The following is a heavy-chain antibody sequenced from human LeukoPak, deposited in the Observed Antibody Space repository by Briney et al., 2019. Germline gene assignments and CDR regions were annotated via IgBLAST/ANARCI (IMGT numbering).Heavy chain of an antibody. CDR1: GASISSGNYY. Sequence: SQTLSLTCTVSGASISSGNYYWSWIRQPPGKGLEWIEYIYHSGTTYYNPSLNSRVTLSVDRSKNQFSLKMTSVTAADTAVYYCARDYHCGGGDCSWVDYWGQGTLVTVSS. V-gene: IGHV4-30-2*01. J-gene: IGHJ4*02. CDR3: ARDYHCGGGDCSWVDY. D-gene: IGHD2-21*01. CDR2: IYHSGTT.